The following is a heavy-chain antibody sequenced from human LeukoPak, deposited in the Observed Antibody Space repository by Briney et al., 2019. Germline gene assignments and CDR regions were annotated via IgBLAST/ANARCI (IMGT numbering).Heavy chain of an antibody. CDR3: ARHSGLGAYNWLDP. CDR2: IYHNGTP. J-gene: IGHJ5*02. D-gene: IGHD1-26*01. CDR1: VGSISSGNW. V-gene: IGHV4-4*02. Sequence: SETLSLTCAVSVGSISSGNWWSWVRQSPGKGLEWIGEIYHNGTPNYSPSLKSRVTISVDTSKNQYSLKLSSVPAADTAVYYCARHSGLGAYNWLDPWGQGTLVTVSS.